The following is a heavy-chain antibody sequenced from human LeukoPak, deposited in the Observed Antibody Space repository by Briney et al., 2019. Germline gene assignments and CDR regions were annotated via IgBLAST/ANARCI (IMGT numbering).Heavy chain of an antibody. J-gene: IGHJ4*02. CDR2: MNPNSGNT. D-gene: IGHD3-10*01. V-gene: IGHV1-8*01. CDR1: GYTFTSYD. Sequence: ASVKVSCKASGYTFTSYDINWVRQATGQGLEWMGWMNPNSGNTGYAQKFQGRVTMTRNTSISTAYMELSSLRSDDTAVYYCARDRATNMVRGANFDYWGQGTLVTVSS. CDR3: ARDRATNMVRGANFDY.